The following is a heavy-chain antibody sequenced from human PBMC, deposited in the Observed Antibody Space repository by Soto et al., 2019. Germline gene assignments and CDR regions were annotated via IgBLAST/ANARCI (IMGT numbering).Heavy chain of an antibody. J-gene: IGHJ4*02. Sequence: QVQLVQSGAEVKKPGASVKVSCKASGYTFTSYGISWVRQAPGQGLEWMGWISAYNGNTNYAQKLQGRVTMTTDTSTSTAYMELRSLRSDGTAVYYCARYRSSTTLHPGEVAYWGQGTLVTVSS. CDR3: ARYRSSTTLHPGEVAY. D-gene: IGHD2-2*01. CDR1: GYTFTSYG. V-gene: IGHV1-18*01. CDR2: ISAYNGNT.